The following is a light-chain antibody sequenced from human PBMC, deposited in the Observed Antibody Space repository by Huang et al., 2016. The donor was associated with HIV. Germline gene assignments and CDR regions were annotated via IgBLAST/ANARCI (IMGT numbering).Light chain of an antibody. CDR3: QQYNTWPRT. J-gene: IGKJ1*01. Sequence: EIVMTQSPATLSVSPGERATLSCRASQIVSNNLAWYQNKPGQAPRLLIYGASTRATGSPTRFSGSGSGTEFTLTISSLQSEDFAVYYCQQYNTWPRTFGQGTKVEIK. CDR2: GAS. CDR1: QIVSNN. V-gene: IGKV3-15*01.